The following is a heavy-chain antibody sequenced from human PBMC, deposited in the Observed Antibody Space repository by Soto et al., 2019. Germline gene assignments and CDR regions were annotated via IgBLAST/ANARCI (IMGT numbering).Heavy chain of an antibody. D-gene: IGHD3-22*01. V-gene: IGHV3-21*01. Sequence: GGSLRLSCAASGFTFSSYSMNWVRQAPGKGLEWVSSISSSSSYIYYADSVKGRFTISRDNAKNSLYLQMNSLRAEDTAVYYCARGPDSNGMDVWGQGTTVTGSS. J-gene: IGHJ6*02. CDR1: GFTFSSYS. CDR2: ISSSSSYI. CDR3: ARGPDSNGMDV.